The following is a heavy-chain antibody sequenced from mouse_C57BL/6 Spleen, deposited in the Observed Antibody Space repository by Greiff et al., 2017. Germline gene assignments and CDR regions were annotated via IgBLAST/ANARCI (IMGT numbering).Heavy chain of an antibody. Sequence: EVMLVESEGGLVQPGSSMKLSCTASGFTFSDYYMAWVRQVPEKGLEWVANINYDGSSPYYLDSLKSRFIISRDNAKNILYLQMSSLKSEDTATYYCARDPAYYYGSPGYFDVWGTGTTVTVSS. CDR1: GFTFSDYY. J-gene: IGHJ1*03. D-gene: IGHD1-1*01. V-gene: IGHV5-16*01. CDR3: ARDPAYYYGSPGYFDV. CDR2: INYDGSSP.